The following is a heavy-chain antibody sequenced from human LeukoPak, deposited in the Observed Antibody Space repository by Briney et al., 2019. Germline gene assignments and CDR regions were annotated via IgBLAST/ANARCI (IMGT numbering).Heavy chain of an antibody. V-gene: IGHV3-53*01. CDR3: ARGCYYERSGYCPFDY. J-gene: IGHJ4*02. CDR2: IYSGGGT. D-gene: IGHD3-22*01. CDR1: GFIVSNNS. Sequence: VGSLRLSSAASGFIVSNNSMNSVRQAPGEGLEWVSIIYSGGGTYYAHSVKGRFTNSRDNSKNTLYLQMNSLRADDTAVYYCARGCYYERSGYCPFDYWGPGTLVTVCS.